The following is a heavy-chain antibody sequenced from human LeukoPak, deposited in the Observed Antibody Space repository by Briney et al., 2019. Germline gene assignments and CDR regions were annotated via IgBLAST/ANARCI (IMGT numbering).Heavy chain of an antibody. D-gene: IGHD2-2*01. V-gene: IGHV3-23*01. J-gene: IGHJ4*02. CDR1: GFTFSSYA. CDR2: IIGSGGST. Sequence: GGSLRLSCAASGFTFSSYAMSWVRQAPGKGLEWVSGIIGSGGSTYYAASVKGRFTISRDNSKNTLYLQMNSLRAEDTAVYYCAKEAPEGVPAATTNSFDYWGQGTLVTVSS. CDR3: AKEAPEGVPAATTNSFDY.